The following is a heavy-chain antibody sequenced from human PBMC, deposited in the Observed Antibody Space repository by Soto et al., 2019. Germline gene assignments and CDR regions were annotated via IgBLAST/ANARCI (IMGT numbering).Heavy chain of an antibody. CDR2: INHLETT. V-gene: IGHV4-30-2*01. J-gene: IGHJ4*02. D-gene: IGHD1-26*01. Sequence: SETLSLTCTVSGASITFGGYSWSWIRQTPGKGLEWIGYINHLETTFYNPSFESRLTLSIDRAKNQFSLKLHSMSAADRAVYFCARGGGSDSFDYWGQGILATVSS. CDR1: GASITFGGYS. CDR3: ARGGGSDSFDY.